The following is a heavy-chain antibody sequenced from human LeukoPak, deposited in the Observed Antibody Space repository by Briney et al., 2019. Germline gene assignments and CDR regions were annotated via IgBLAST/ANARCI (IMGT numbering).Heavy chain of an antibody. CDR3: ARRARVSSSWIDY. V-gene: IGHV4-34*01. CDR2: INHSGST. CDR1: GGSFSGYY. Sequence: SETLSLTCAVYGGSFSGYYWSWIRQPPGKGLEWIGEINHSGSTNYNPSLKSRVAISVDTSKNQFSLKLSSVTAADTAVYYCARRARVSSSWIDYWGQGTLVTVSS. J-gene: IGHJ4*02. D-gene: IGHD6-13*01.